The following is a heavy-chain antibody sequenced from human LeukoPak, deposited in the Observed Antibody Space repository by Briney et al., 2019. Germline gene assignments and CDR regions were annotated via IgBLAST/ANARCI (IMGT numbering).Heavy chain of an antibody. CDR2: IYYSGST. CDR1: GGSISSGSYF. J-gene: IGHJ4*02. CDR3: ARGSRYFYLLLNYFYF. V-gene: IGHV4-39*07. D-gene: IGHD3-9*01. Sequence: SETLSLTCTVSGGSISSGSYFWNWIRQPAGKGLEWIGSIYYSGSTYYNPSLKSRVTISVDTSKNQFSLKLSSVSAPGPALFFCARGSRYFYLLLNYFYFWGQGTL.